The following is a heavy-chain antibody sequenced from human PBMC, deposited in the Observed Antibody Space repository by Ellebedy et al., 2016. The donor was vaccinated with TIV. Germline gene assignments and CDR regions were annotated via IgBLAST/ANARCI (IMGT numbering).Heavy chain of an antibody. J-gene: IGHJ4*02. CDR1: GGSISSSSYY. CDR2: IYYSGST. Sequence: SETLSLXXTVSGGSISSSSYYWGWIRQPPGKGLEWIGSIYYSGSTYYNPSLKSRVTISVDTSKNQFSLKLSSVTAADTAVYYCARDLKESSTAAPSTPFDYWGQGTLVTVSS. CDR3: ARDLKESSTAAPSTPFDY. D-gene: IGHD2-2*01. V-gene: IGHV4-39*07.